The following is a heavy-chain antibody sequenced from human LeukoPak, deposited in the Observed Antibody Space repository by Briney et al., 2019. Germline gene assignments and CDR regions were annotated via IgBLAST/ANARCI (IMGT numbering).Heavy chain of an antibody. CDR3: ARDRSFLPYYYYGMDV. Sequence: GGSLRLSCAASGFTFSNYAMTWVRQAPGKGLEWVSSISGSGSSTYYADSVKGRFTISRDNSKNTLYLQMNSLRAEDTAVYYCARDRSFLPYYYYGMDVWGQGTTVTVSS. CDR1: GFTFSNYA. J-gene: IGHJ6*02. CDR2: ISGSGSST. D-gene: IGHD1-26*01. V-gene: IGHV3-23*01.